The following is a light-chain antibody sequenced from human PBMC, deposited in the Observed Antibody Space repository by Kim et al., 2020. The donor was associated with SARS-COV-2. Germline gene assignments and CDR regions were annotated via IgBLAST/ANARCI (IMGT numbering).Light chain of an antibody. J-gene: IGKJ1*01. CDR2: DAS. CDR1: QDIGKF. V-gene: IGKV1-33*01. Sequence: DVQVTQSPSSLSASVGDRVTITCRASQDIGKFLNWYQQKPGKAPNLLIYDASDLEAGVPSRFSGHASETDFTFIISSLQPEDTGMYFCQVYDNIPLTFGKGTKVDIK. CDR3: QVYDNIPLT.